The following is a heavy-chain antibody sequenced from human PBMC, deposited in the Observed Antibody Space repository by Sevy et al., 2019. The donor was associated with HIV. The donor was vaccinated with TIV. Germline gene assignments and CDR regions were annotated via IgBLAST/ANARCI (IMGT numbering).Heavy chain of an antibody. J-gene: IGHJ4*02. D-gene: IGHD6-19*01. CDR2: ISGSGGSK. CDR1: GFIFKTYA. V-gene: IGHV3-23*01. Sequence: GGSLRLSCGASGFIFKTYAMSWVRQAPGKGLEWVSGISGSGGSKYYADSVKGRFTISRDNSKNTLYLQMNSLRAEDTAVYYCAKLRAVAGNYWGQRTLVTVSS. CDR3: AKLRAVAGNY.